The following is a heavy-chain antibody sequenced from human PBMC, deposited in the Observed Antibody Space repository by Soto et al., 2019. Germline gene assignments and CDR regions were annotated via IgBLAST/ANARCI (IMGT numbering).Heavy chain of an antibody. Sequence: GGSLRLSCPASGFTFSSYDMHWVRQATGKGLEWVSAIGTAGDTYYPGSVKGRFTISRENAKNSLYLQMNSLRAGDTAVYYCARXNYYDSSGYYSSVGAFDIWGQGTMVTVSS. V-gene: IGHV3-13*01. D-gene: IGHD3-22*01. J-gene: IGHJ3*02. CDR1: GFTFSSYD. CDR2: IGTAGDT. CDR3: ARXNYYDSSGYYSSVGAFDI.